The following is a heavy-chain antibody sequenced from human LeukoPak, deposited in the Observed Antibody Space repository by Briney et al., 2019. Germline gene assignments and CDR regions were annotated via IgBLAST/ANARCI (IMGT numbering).Heavy chain of an antibody. Sequence: SETLSLTCTVSGGSISSYYWSWIRQPPGKGLEWIGYIYYSGSTNYNPSLKSRVTISVDTSKNQFSLKLSSVTAADTAVYYCAAPGVAAAGNPDYWGQGTLVTVSS. V-gene: IGHV4-59*12. CDR1: GGSISSYY. CDR3: AAPGVAAAGNPDY. D-gene: IGHD6-13*01. J-gene: IGHJ4*02. CDR2: IYYSGST.